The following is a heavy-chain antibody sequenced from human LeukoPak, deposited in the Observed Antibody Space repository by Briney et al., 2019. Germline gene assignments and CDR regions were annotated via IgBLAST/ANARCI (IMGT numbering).Heavy chain of an antibody. CDR3: ARVLDGVGATRSFDY. V-gene: IGHV3-23*01. CDR1: GFTFSSYA. J-gene: IGHJ4*02. CDR2: ISGSGGST. D-gene: IGHD1-26*01. Sequence: PGGSLRLSCAASGFTFSSYAMSWVRQAPGKGLGWVSAISGSGGSTYYADSVKGRLTISRDNSKNTLYLQMNSLRAEDTAVYYCARVLDGVGATRSFDYWGQGTLVTVSS.